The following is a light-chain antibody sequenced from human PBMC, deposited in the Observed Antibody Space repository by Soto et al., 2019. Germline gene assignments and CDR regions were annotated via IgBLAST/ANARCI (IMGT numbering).Light chain of an antibody. CDR3: QHIYNTPLP. CDR2: AAS. Sequence: DIQMTQSPSSLSASVGDRVTITCRASQTIRNYLHWYQQKPGKAPNLLIYAASSLQSGVPPRFSGSGSGTEFPLTISSLRLEDFETYYGQHIYNTPLPFGPGTKLDIK. CDR1: QTIRNY. V-gene: IGKV1-39*01. J-gene: IGKJ3*01.